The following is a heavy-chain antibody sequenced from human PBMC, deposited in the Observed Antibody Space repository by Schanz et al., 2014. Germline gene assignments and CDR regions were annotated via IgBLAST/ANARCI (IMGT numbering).Heavy chain of an antibody. D-gene: IGHD4-17*01. CDR1: GGSFSGYY. Sequence: QVQLQQWGAGLLKPSETLSLTCGVFGGSFSGYYWSWIRQPPGKGLEWIGEIYHTGSTNYNPSLKRRVTISEDTTKTQFSLKRSSVTAADTAVYYCARDRGHGDLPGDIWGQGTMVTVSS. CDR2: IYHTGST. V-gene: IGHV4-34*01. CDR3: ARDRGHGDLPGDI. J-gene: IGHJ3*02.